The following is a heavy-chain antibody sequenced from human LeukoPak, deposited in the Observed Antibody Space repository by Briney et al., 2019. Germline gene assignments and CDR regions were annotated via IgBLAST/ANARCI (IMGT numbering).Heavy chain of an antibody. CDR3: ARRFPRSRSGTNRIFDF. CDR2: IYYSGST. D-gene: IGHD6-19*01. J-gene: IGHJ4*02. CDR1: GGSITGSDFY. V-gene: IGHV4-39*01. Sequence: SETLSLTCTVSGGSITGSDFYWGCIRQPPGKGLECIGSIYYSGSTYYNPSLKSRVTISVDTSKNQFSLKLSSVTAADTAVYYCARRFPRSRSGTNRIFDFWGQGTLVTVSS.